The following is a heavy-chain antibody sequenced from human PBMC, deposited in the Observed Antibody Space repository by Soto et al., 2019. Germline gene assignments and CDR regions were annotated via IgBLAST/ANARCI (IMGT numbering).Heavy chain of an antibody. CDR1: GGSFSGYY. V-gene: IGHV4-34*01. J-gene: IGHJ4*02. Sequence: PSETLSLTCAVYGGSFSGYYWSWIRQPPGKGLEWIGEINHSGSTNYNPSLKSRVTISVDTSKNQFSLKLSSVTAADTAVYYCARGGPDITIFGVVIIPGGFDYWGQGTLVTVSS. D-gene: IGHD3-3*01. CDR3: ARGGPDITIFGVVIIPGGFDY. CDR2: INHSGST.